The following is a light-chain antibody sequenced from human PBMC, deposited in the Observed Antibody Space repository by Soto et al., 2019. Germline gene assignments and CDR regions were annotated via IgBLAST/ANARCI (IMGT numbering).Light chain of an antibody. CDR3: HQSSSTPLT. CDR2: DAS. CDR1: QSVFNH. Sequence: DVQMTQSPSSLSASVGDSVTITCRASQSVFNHLSWFQQRPGKGPKLLIYDASSLHAGVPSRFSGSGYGTDFTLTIITVQPEDSAIYYCHQSSSTPLTFGGGKRVELK. V-gene: IGKV1-39*01. J-gene: IGKJ4*01.